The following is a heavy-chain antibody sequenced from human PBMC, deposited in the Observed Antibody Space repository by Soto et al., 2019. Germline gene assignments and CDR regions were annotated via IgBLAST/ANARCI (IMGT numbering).Heavy chain of an antibody. V-gene: IGHV4-59*08. CDR2: ISYSRST. CDR3: ASSAWYSGDFDY. Sequence: QVQLQASGPGLVKPSETLSLTCTVSGASTNAYYWNWIRQPPGKGLECIGYISYSRSTVYNPSLKSRVAMSVDPSKNQTSLKLSSVTAADTAVYYCASSAWYSGDFDYWDQGTVVTVSS. D-gene: IGHD6-19*01. J-gene: IGHJ4*02. CDR1: GASTNAYY.